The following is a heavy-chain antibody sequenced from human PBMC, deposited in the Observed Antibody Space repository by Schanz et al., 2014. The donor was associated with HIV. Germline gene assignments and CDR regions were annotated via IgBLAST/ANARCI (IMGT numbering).Heavy chain of an antibody. CDR3: TRGRFLERGGMDV. Sequence: QVQLVESGGGVVQPGRSLRLSCVASGFSFNNYGMHWVRQAPGKGLEWGAVISYDGDRKYLGDSVKGRFMISRDNSNNTLYLQMNSLRAEDTAVYFCTRGRFLERGGMDVWGQGTAVTVSS. CDR1: GFSFNNYG. CDR2: ISYDGDRK. V-gene: IGHV3-33*05. D-gene: IGHD3-3*01. J-gene: IGHJ6*02.